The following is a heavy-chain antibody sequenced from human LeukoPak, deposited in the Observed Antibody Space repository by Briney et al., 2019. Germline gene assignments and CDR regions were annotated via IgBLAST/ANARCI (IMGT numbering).Heavy chain of an antibody. CDR3: ARNWNYPDY. V-gene: IGHV4-30-2*01. D-gene: IGHD1-7*01. CDR1: GVSISSGGYY. Sequence: SETLSLTCTVSGVSISSGGYYWSWIRQPPGKGLEWIGYIYHSGSTYYNPSLKSRVAISVDRSKNQFSLKLSSVTAADTAVYYCARNWNYPDYWGQGTLVTVSS. J-gene: IGHJ4*02. CDR2: IYHSGST.